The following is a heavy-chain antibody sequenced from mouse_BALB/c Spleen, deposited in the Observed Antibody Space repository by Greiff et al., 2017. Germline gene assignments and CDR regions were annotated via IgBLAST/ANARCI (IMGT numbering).Heavy chain of an antibody. V-gene: IGHV2-9*02. CDR1: GFSFTSYG. J-gene: IGHJ4*01. D-gene: IGHD2-4*01. Sequence: VQVVESGPGLVAPSQSLSITCTASGFSFTSYGVHWVRQPPGKGLEWLGVICAGGSTNYNSALMSSLTISKDNSKSQVFLKMNSLQTDDTAMYYCARAGTMIRAMDYWGQGTSVTVSS. CDR3: ARAGTMIRAMDY. CDR2: ICAGGST.